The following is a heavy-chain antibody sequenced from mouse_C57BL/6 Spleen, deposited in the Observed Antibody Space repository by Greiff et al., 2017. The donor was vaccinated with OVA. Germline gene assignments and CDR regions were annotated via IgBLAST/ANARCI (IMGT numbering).Heavy chain of an antibody. CDR2: ISDGGSYT. V-gene: IGHV5-4*03. CDR3: ARGNWPGFAY. J-gene: IGHJ3*01. CDR1: GFTFSSYA. Sequence: DVKLVESGGGLVKPGGSLKLSCAASGFTFSSYAMSWVRQTPEKRLEWVATISDGGSYTYYPDNVKGRFTISRDNAKNNLYLQMSHLKSEDTAMYYCARGNWPGFAYWGQGTLVTVSA. D-gene: IGHD4-1*02.